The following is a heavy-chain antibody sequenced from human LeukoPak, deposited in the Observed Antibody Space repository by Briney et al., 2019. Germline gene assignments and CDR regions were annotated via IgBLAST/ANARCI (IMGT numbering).Heavy chain of an antibody. CDR1: GGSFSGYY. V-gene: IGHV4-34*01. CDR3: ARAPLVVVPAAIRDAFDI. Sequence: SEILSLTCAVYGGSFSGYYWSWIRQPPGKGLEWIGEINHSGSTNYNPSLKSRVTISVDTSKNQFSLKLSSVTAADTAVYYCARAPLVVVPAAIRDAFDIWGQGTMVTVSS. J-gene: IGHJ3*02. CDR2: INHSGST. D-gene: IGHD2-2*02.